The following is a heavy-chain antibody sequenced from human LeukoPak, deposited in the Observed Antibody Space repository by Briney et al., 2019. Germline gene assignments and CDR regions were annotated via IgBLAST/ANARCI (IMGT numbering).Heavy chain of an antibody. CDR3: VRDRSPERTMIVEDLDY. Sequence: SVKVSCNASGGTFSSYANIWVRQAPGQGVEWVGGIIPIFGTANYAQKFQGRVTLTTDESTNTDDMELSRLRSEDTAGSLFVRDRSPERTMIVEDLDYWGQGTLVTVSS. CDR1: GGTFSSYA. D-gene: IGHD3-22*01. V-gene: IGHV1-69*05. CDR2: IIPIFGTA. J-gene: IGHJ4*02.